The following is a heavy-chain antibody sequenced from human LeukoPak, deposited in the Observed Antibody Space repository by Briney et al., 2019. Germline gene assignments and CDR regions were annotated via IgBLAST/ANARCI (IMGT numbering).Heavy chain of an antibody. D-gene: IGHD4-23*01. CDR3: AREDRGGPRLGYH. J-gene: IGHJ5*02. CDR2: INSDGSST. Sequence: GGSLRLSCAASGFTFSSYWMHWVRQAPGKGLVWVSRINSDGSSTSYADSVKGRLTISRDNAKNTLYLQMNSLRAEDTAVYYCAREDRGGPRLGYHWGQGTLVTVSS. V-gene: IGHV3-74*01. CDR1: GFTFSSYW.